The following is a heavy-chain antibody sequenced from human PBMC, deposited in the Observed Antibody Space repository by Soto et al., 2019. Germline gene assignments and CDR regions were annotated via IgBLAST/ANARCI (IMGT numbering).Heavy chain of an antibody. CDR2: INAGNGNT. D-gene: IGHD2-21*02. CDR3: ARSIVVVTALDY. J-gene: IGHJ4*02. Sequence: ASVKVSCKASGYTFTSYAMHWVRQAPGQRLEWMGWINAGNGNTKYSQKFQGRVTITRDTSASTAYMELSSLRSEDTAVHYCARSIVVVTALDYWGQGTPVTVSS. CDR1: GYTFTSYA. V-gene: IGHV1-3*01.